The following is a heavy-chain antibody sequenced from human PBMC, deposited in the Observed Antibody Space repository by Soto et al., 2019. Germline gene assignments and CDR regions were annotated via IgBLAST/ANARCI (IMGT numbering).Heavy chain of an antibody. Sequence: QVQLVESGGGVVQPGRSLRLSCAASGFTFSSYGMHWVRQAPGKGLEWVAVIWYDGGNKYYADSVKGRFTISRDNSKNTLYLQMNSLRAEDTAVYYCARGDIVATQYYYYYYGMDVWGQGTTVTVSS. CDR1: GFTFSSYG. D-gene: IGHD5-12*01. J-gene: IGHJ6*02. CDR3: ARGDIVATQYYYYYYGMDV. V-gene: IGHV3-33*01. CDR2: IWYDGGNK.